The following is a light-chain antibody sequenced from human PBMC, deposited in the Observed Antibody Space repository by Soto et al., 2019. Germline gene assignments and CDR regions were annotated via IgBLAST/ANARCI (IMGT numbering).Light chain of an antibody. CDR1: QSVSSN. CDR3: RQYNNWPQT. J-gene: IGKJ1*01. CDR2: GAS. Sequence: ETVMTQSPGTVSVSPGESATLSGGTSQSVSSNLAWYQQKPGQAPRLLIYGASTRATGIPARFSGSGSGTEFTLTISSLQSEDFAVYYCRQYNNWPQTFGQGTKVDIK. V-gene: IGKV3-15*01.